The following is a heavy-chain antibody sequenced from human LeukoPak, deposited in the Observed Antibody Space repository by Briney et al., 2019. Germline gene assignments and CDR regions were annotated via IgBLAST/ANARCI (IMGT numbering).Heavy chain of an antibody. CDR2: IIPIFGTA. Sequence: ASVKVSCKASGGTFSSYAISWVRQAPGQGLEWMGGIIPIFGTANYAQKFQGRVTITTDESTSTAYMELSSLRSEDTAVYYCGLTVDYDFWSGYPSHFDYWGQGTLVTVSS. J-gene: IGHJ4*02. D-gene: IGHD3-3*01. CDR3: GLTVDYDFWSGYPSHFDY. CDR1: GGTFSSYA. V-gene: IGHV1-69*05.